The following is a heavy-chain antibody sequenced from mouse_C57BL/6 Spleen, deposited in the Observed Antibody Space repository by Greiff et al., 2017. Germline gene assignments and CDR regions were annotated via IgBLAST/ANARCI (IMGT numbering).Heavy chain of an antibody. V-gene: IGHV14-4*01. D-gene: IGHD1-1*01. J-gene: IGHJ1*03. Sequence: EVQVVESGAELVRPGASVKLSCTASGFNIKDDYMHWVKQRPEQGLEWIGWIDPENGDTEYASKFQGKATITADTSSNTAYLQLSSLTSEDTAVYYCTTSNYYGSSSHWYFDVWGTGTTVTVSS. CDR1: GFNIKDDY. CDR3: TTSNYYGSSSHWYFDV. CDR2: IDPENGDT.